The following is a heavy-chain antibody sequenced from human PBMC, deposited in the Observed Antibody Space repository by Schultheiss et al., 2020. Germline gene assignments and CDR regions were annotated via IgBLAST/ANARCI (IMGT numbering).Heavy chain of an antibody. CDR2: INPNSGGT. D-gene: IGHD3-22*01. J-gene: IGHJ6*02. CDR1: GYTFTGYY. CDR3: ARVWNGSEPYYDSSGYYYDYGMDV. V-gene: IGHV1-2*02. Sequence: ASVKVSCKASGYTFTGYYMHWVRQAPGQGLEWMGWINPNSGGTNYAQKFQGRVTMTRDTSISTAYMELSRLRSDDTAVYYCARVWNGSEPYYDSSGYYYDYGMDVWGQGTTVTVS.